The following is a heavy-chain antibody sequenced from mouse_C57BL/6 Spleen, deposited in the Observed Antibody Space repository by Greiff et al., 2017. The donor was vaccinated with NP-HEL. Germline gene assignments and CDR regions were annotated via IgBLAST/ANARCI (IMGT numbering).Heavy chain of an antibody. CDR3: AAVTTGFDY. V-gene: IGHV1-64*01. Sequence: QVQLKQPGAELVKPGASVKLSCKASGYTFTSYWMHWVKQRPGQGLEWIGMIHPNSGSTNYNEKFKSKATLTVDKSSSTAYMQLSSLTSEDSAVYYCAAVTTGFDYWGQGTTLTVSS. D-gene: IGHD2-12*01. CDR2: IHPNSGST. J-gene: IGHJ2*01. CDR1: GYTFTSYW.